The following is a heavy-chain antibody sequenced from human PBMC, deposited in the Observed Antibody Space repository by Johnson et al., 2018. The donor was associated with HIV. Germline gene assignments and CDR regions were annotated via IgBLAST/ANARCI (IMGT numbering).Heavy chain of an antibody. Sequence: VLLVESGGGVVQPGRSLRVSCAASGFTVSSTYMSWVRQAPGKGLEWLSVLYSDGRTYYADSVKGRFTISRDNSKNSLYLQMNSLRAEDTAVYYCARVFYRYSSSSTAAFDIWGQGTMVTVSS. V-gene: IGHV3-66*01. CDR2: LYSDGRT. J-gene: IGHJ3*02. CDR3: ARVFYRYSSSSTAAFDI. CDR1: GFTVSSTY. D-gene: IGHD6-6*01.